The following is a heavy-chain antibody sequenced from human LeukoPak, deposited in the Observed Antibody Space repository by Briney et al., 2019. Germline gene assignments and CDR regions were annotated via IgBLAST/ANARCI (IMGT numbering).Heavy chain of an antibody. J-gene: IGHJ3*02. CDR3: AKDLYGSGRVHAFDI. CDR1: GFTFSSFA. V-gene: IGHV3-23*01. Sequence: QTGGSLRLSCAASGFTFSSFAMSWVRQAPGKRLEWVSTISGIGSSRYYADSVKGRFTISRDNSKNTVYLQMNSLRAEDTAAYYCAKDLYGSGRVHAFDIWGQGTMVTVSS. CDR2: ISGIGSSR. D-gene: IGHD3-10*01.